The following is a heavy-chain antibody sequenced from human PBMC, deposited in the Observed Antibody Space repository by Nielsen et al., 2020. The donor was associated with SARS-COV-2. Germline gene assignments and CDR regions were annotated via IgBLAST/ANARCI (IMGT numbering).Heavy chain of an antibody. CDR2: IKSKTDGGTM. J-gene: IGHJ4*02. V-gene: IGHV3-15*01. D-gene: IGHD3-22*01. CDR3: AKDAGPSRYYDSSGTFDY. Sequence: WIRQPPGKGLEWVGRIKSKTDGGTMDYAAPVKGRFTISRDDSKNTQYLQMNSLRAEDTAVYYCAKDAGPSRYYDSSGTFDYWGQGTLVTVSS.